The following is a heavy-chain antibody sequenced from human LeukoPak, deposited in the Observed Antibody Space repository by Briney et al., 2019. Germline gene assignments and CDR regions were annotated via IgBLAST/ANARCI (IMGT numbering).Heavy chain of an antibody. CDR1: GGSISSGGYS. Sequence: PSQTLSLTCAVSGGSISSGGYSWSWIRQPPGKGLEWIGYIYHSGSTYYNPSLKSRVTISVDRSKNQFSLKLSSVTAADTAVYYCARGRHYYGSGSYYADQIFDYWGQGTPVTVSS. V-gene: IGHV4-30-2*01. D-gene: IGHD3-10*01. J-gene: IGHJ4*02. CDR2: IYHSGST. CDR3: ARGRHYYGSGSYYADQIFDY.